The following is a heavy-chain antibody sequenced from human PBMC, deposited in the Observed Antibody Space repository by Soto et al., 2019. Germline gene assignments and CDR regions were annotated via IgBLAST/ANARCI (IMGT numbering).Heavy chain of an antibody. Sequence: SVKVSCKXSGGTFSSYAISWVRQAPGQGLEWMGGIIPIFGTANYAQKFQGRVTITADESTSTAYMELSSLRSEDTAVYYCARSGQYCGGDCYPDYWGQGTLVTVSS. D-gene: IGHD2-21*02. CDR3: ARSGQYCGGDCYPDY. CDR1: GGTFSSYA. V-gene: IGHV1-69*13. J-gene: IGHJ4*02. CDR2: IIPIFGTA.